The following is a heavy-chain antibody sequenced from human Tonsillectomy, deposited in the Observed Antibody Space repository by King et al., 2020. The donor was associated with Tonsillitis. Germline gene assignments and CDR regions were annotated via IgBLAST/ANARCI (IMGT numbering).Heavy chain of an antibody. J-gene: IGHJ3*02. Sequence: VQLVESGGALVKPGGSLRLSCAASGITFANAWMTWVRQAPGKGLEWVGRIKSKISGGTARHAATVKGRFTISRDDSKNTLYLQMNTLKTEDTAVYYCTPGYSDISGYHGDYAFDIWGQGQMVTVSS. D-gene: IGHD3-22*01. CDR1: GITFANAW. CDR3: TPGYSDISGYHGDYAFDI. CDR2: IKSKISGGTA. V-gene: IGHV3-15*02.